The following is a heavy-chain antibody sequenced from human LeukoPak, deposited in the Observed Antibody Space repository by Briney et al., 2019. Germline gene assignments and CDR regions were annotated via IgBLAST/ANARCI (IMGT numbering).Heavy chain of an antibody. D-gene: IGHD3-9*01. V-gene: IGHV1-46*01. CDR2: INPSGGST. J-gene: IGHJ6*02. CDR3: ARGPDYDILVGYYYYGMDV. Sequence: ASVKVSCKASGYTFTSYYMHRVRQAPGQGLGWMGIINPSGGSTIYAQKFQGRVAMTRNTSISTAYMELSSLRSEDTAVYYCARGPDYDILVGYYYYGMDVWGQGTTVTVSS. CDR1: GYTFTSYY.